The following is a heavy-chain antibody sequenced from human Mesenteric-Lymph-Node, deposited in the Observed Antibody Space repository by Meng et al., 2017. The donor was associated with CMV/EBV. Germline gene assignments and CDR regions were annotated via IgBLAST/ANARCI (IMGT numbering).Heavy chain of an antibody. CDR2: IKQDGSEK. CDR1: GFTFSSYW. Sequence: GGSLRLSCAASGFTFSSYWMSWVRQAPGKGLEWVANIKQDGSEKYYVDSVKGRFTISRDNAKNSLYLQMNSLRAEDTAVYYCAKDDVFYHGSGRNYNYGMDVWGQGTTVTVSS. V-gene: IGHV3-7*01. CDR3: AKDDVFYHGSGRNYNYGMDV. D-gene: IGHD3-10*01. J-gene: IGHJ6*01.